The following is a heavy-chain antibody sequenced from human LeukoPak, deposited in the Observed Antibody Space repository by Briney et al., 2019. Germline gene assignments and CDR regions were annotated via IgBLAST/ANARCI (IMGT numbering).Heavy chain of an antibody. Sequence: GGSLRLSCAASGFTFSSYSMNWVRQAPGKGLEWVAFIRYDGSNKYYADSVKGRFTISRDNSKNTLYLQMNSLRAEDTAVYYCAKDFEDILTGYYGVYFDYWGQGTLVTVSS. J-gene: IGHJ4*02. CDR3: AKDFEDILTGYYGVYFDY. D-gene: IGHD3-9*01. CDR1: GFTFSSYS. V-gene: IGHV3-30*02. CDR2: IRYDGSNK.